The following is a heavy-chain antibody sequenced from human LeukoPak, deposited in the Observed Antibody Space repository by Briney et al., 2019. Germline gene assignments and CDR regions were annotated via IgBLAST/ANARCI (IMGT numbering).Heavy chain of an antibody. Sequence: GGSLRLSCAASGFTFSSYSMNWVRQAPGKGLEWVSYISSSSSTIYYADSVKGRFTISRDNAKTSLYLQMNSLRAEDTAVYYCARDRSGVTGYTYGRGIDYWGQGTLVTVSS. CDR1: GFTFSSYS. J-gene: IGHJ4*02. D-gene: IGHD5-18*01. CDR3: ARDRSGVTGYTYGRGIDY. V-gene: IGHV3-48*04. CDR2: ISSSSSTI.